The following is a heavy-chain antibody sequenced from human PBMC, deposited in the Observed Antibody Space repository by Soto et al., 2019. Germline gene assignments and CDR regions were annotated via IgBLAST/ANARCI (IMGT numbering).Heavy chain of an antibody. CDR1: GFTFGDYA. CDR3: TRPNPWYSSSWYVY. J-gene: IGHJ4*02. D-gene: IGHD6-13*01. V-gene: IGHV3-49*03. CDR2: IRSKAYGGTT. Sequence: GGSLRLSCTASGFTFGDYAMSWFRQAPGKGLEWVGFIRSKAYGGTTEYAASVKGRFTISRDDSKSIAYLQMNSLKTEDTAVYYCTRPNPWYSSSWYVYWGQGTLVTVSS.